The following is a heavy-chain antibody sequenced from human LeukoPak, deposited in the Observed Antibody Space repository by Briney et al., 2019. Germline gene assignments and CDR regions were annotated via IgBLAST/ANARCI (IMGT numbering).Heavy chain of an antibody. J-gene: IGHJ4*02. V-gene: IGHV4-30-2*06. Sequence: PSQTLSLTCTVSGGSISSGDYYWSWIRRSPGKGLEWIGEINHSGSTNYNPSLKSRVTISVDTSKNQFSLKLSSVTAADTAVYYCARLGGLADYWGQGTLVTVSS. CDR3: ARLGGLADY. CDR1: GGSISSGDYY. D-gene: IGHD3/OR15-3a*01. CDR2: INHSGST.